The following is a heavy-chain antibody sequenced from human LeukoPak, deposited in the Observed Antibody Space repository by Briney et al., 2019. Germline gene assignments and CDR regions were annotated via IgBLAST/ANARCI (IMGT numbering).Heavy chain of an antibody. CDR3: AHTNSSIAARPFDY. CDR1: GFELSTRRVG. J-gene: IGHJ4*02. D-gene: IGHD6-6*01. Sequence: ESGPTLVKPKPPLTLTCPFSGFELSTRRVGVGWIRQPAEKAVEWIALIYWDDDERYSPSPKNRLTITKDTSKNQVVLTMANMDPVDTATYYCAHTNSSIAARPFDYWGQGTLVTVSS. CDR2: IYWDDDE. V-gene: IGHV2-5*02.